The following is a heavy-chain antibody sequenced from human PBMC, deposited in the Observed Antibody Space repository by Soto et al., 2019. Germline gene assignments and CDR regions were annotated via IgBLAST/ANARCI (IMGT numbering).Heavy chain of an antibody. J-gene: IGHJ3*02. D-gene: IGHD1-26*01. CDR2: INHVGST. CDR1: GGSLNGYY. Sequence: PSETLSLTCAVYGGSLNGYYWSWIRQPPGKGLEWIGGINHVGSTNDSPSLKSRVTISVDTSKNQVSLRLSSVTAADTAVYYCARRPLSGTYFAFDIWGQGTMVTVSS. CDR3: ARRPLSGTYFAFDI. V-gene: IGHV4-34*01.